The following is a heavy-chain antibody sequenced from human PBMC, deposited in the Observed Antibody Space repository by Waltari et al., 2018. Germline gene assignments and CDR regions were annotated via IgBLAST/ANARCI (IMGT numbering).Heavy chain of an antibody. J-gene: IGHJ2*01. CDR1: GFTYSMDW. V-gene: IGHV3-74*01. CDR3: ARGARRTTVTTGWWYFDL. Sequence: EVQLVASGGGLVQPGGSLRLSCAASGFTYSMDWMHWVRQAPGKGLVWVSRSNSDGSSTSYADSVKGRFTISKDNAKNTVYLQMNSLRAEDTAIYYCARGARRTTVTTGWWYFDLWGRGTLVTVSS. CDR2: SNSDGSST. D-gene: IGHD4-17*01.